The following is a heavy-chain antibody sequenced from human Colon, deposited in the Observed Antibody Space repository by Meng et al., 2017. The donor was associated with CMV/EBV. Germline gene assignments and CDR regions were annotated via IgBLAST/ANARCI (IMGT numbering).Heavy chain of an antibody. CDR2: ISYDGSNN. J-gene: IGHJ6*02. V-gene: IGHV3-30-3*01. CDR3: AKDQDSGSSQSYYFYDMDV. CDR1: GFIFSYYN. Sequence: GESLKISCAASGFIFSYYNMHWVRQAPGKGLEWVALISYDGSNNYYADSVKGRFTISRDNSKNTLYLQMNSLRAEDTGVYYCAKDQDSGSSQSYYFYDMDVWGQGTSVTV. D-gene: IGHD6-6*01.